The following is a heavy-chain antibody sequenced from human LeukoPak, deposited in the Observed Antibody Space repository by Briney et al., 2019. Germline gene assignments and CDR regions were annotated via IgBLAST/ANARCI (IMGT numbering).Heavy chain of an antibody. J-gene: IGHJ4*02. Sequence: GGSLRLSCAASGFTFSNAWMSWVRQAPGKGLEWVGRIKSKTDGGTTDYAAPVKGRFTISRDDSKNTLYLQMNSLKTEDTAVYYCATSSHYYDSRGYYPYYFDSWGQGTLVTVSS. D-gene: IGHD3-22*01. V-gene: IGHV3-15*01. CDR2: IKSKTDGGTT. CDR1: GFTFSNAW. CDR3: ATSSHYYDSRGYYPYYFDS.